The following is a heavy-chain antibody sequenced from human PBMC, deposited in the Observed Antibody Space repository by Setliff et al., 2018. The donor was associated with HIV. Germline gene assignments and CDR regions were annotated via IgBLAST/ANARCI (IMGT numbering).Heavy chain of an antibody. CDR3: ARDDGNWNQGIDS. V-gene: IGHV3-21*01. J-gene: IGHJ4*02. Sequence: PGGSLRLSCAASGFNFSNYAMNWVRQAPGKGLEWVSSISTSSIYIYYADSVKGRFTISRDNAQKSLHLQMNSLRADDTAVYYCARDDGNWNQGIDSWGQGTLVTVSS. CDR1: GFNFSNYA. D-gene: IGHD1-1*01. CDR2: ISTSSIYI.